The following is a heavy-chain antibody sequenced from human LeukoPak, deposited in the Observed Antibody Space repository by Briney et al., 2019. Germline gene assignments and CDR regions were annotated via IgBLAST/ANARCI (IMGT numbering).Heavy chain of an antibody. CDR1: GFTFSSYA. CDR2: ISGSGKFP. V-gene: IGHV3-23*01. D-gene: IGHD3-22*01. CDR3: AKIANFYDSSGFYG. Sequence: GGYLRLSCAASGFTFSSYAMTWVRQARGKGLEWVSVISGSGKFPSYADSVKGRFTISRDNAKNTLYLQMNSLEAEDTAMYYCAKIANFYDSSGFYGWGQGTLVTVSS. J-gene: IGHJ4*02.